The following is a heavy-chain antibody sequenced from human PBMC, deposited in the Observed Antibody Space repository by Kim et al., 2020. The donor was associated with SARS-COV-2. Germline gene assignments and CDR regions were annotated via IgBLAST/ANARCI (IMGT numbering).Heavy chain of an antibody. Sequence: SVKVSCKASGYTFTSYGISWVRQAPGQGLEWMGWISTYNGNTNYTQNLQGRVTMTTDTSTSTAYMELRSLRSDDTAVYYWVRIDYGDYELPDYWGQGTL. V-gene: IGHV1-18*01. CDR2: ISTYNGNT. CDR1: GYTFTSYG. J-gene: IGHJ4*02. CDR3: VRIDYGDYELPDY. D-gene: IGHD4-17*01.